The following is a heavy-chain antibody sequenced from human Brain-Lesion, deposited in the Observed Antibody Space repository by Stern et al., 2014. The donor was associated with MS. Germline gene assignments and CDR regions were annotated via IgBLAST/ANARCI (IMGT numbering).Heavy chain of an antibody. CDR3: ARGRVVPGFQYYATDV. Sequence: VQLVESGPGLVKPSQTLSLSCTVSGGSISSGGYYWSWIRQPAGKGLEWIGRIFNSGSTSYNPSLKSRVPISIDTSKNQFSRGLNSMTAADTAVYYCARGRVVPGFQYYATDVWGQGTTVIVSS. D-gene: IGHD2-2*01. J-gene: IGHJ6*02. CDR1: GGSISSGGYY. V-gene: IGHV4-61*02. CDR2: IFNSGST.